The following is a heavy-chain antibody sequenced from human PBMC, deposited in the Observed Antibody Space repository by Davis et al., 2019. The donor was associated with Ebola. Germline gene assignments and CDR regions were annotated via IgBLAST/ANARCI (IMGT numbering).Heavy chain of an antibody. Sequence: MPSETLSLTCAVSGGSISSSNWWSWVRQPPGKGLEWIGEIYHSGSTNYNPSLKSRVTISVDKSKNQFSLKLSSVTAADTAVYYCARRYSSGWYYYYGMDVWGKGTTVTVSS. CDR1: GGSISSSNW. CDR2: IYHSGST. V-gene: IGHV4-4*02. J-gene: IGHJ6*04. CDR3: ARRYSSGWYYYYGMDV. D-gene: IGHD6-19*01.